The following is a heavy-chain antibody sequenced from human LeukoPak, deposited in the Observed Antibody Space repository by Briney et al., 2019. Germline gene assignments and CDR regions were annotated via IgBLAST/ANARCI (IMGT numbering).Heavy chain of an antibody. Sequence: PGGSLRLSCAASEFTFRSYGMHWVRQAPGKGLEWVAVISYDGSNKYYADSVKGRFTISRDNSKNTLYLQMNSLRAEDTAVYYCAKDRNYYDSSGQLDYWGQGTLVTVSS. J-gene: IGHJ4*02. CDR1: EFTFRSYG. D-gene: IGHD3-22*01. CDR2: ISYDGSNK. CDR3: AKDRNYYDSSGQLDY. V-gene: IGHV3-30*18.